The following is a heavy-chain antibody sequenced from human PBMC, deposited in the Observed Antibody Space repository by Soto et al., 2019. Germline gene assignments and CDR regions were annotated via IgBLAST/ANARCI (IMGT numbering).Heavy chain of an antibody. J-gene: IGHJ6*02. CDR2: IYPGDSDT. CDR3: ARPRSSSRNYYGMDV. D-gene: IGHD6-13*01. Sequence: GESLEISCRGSRYSFNSYWIGWVRQKPGKGLEWMGIIYPGDSDTRYSPSFQGQVTISADKSISTAYLQWSSLKASDTAMYYCARPRSSSRNYYGMDVWGQGTTVTVSS. V-gene: IGHV5-51*01. CDR1: RYSFNSYW.